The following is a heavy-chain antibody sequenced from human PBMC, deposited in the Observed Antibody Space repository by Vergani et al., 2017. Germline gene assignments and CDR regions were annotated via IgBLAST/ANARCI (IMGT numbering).Heavy chain of an antibody. CDR2: IRNKAYGGTT. J-gene: IGHJ4*02. V-gene: IGHV3-49*04. D-gene: IGHD5-18*01. CDR1: GFSFGDYA. Sequence: EVQLVESGGGLVPPGRSLRLSCAASGFSFGDYAMTWVRQAPGKGVEWVAFIRNKAYGGTTEYAASVKGRFTISRDDSKRLAYLQLCGLKTEDTALYFCSRGRGYSFGYSDYWGQGTLVTVSS. CDR3: SRGRGYSFGYSDY.